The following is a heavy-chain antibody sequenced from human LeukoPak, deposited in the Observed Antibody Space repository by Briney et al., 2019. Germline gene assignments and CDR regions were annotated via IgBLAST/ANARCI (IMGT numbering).Heavy chain of an antibody. J-gene: IGHJ4*02. V-gene: IGHV4-59*11. D-gene: IGHD6-13*01. CDR2: IYYRGST. CDR3: ARIRAAAGMFDY. CDR1: GGSISRHY. Sequence: PSETLSLTCTVTGGSISRHYWSWIRQPPGKGLDWIGYIYYRGSTNYNPSHTSRVTISVDTSKNHFSLKLSSVTAADTAVYYCARIRAAAGMFDYWGQGTLVTVSS.